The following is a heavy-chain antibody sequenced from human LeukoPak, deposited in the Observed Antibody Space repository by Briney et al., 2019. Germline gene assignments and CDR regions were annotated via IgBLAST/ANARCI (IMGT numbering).Heavy chain of an antibody. D-gene: IGHD5-12*01. CDR2: IRYDGSNK. J-gene: IGHJ6*03. Sequence: PGGSLRLSCAASGFIFSSYGMHWVRQAPGKGLEWVAFIRYDGSNKYYADSVKGRFTISRDNSKNTLYLQMNSLRAEDTAVYYCVREGSYSGYLYYSYYYMDVWGKGTTVTVSS. V-gene: IGHV3-30*02. CDR1: GFIFSSYG. CDR3: VREGSYSGYLYYSYYYMDV.